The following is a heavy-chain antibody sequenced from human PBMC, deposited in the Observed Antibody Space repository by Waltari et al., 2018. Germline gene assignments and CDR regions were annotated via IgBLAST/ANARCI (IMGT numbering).Heavy chain of an antibody. J-gene: IGHJ4*02. V-gene: IGHV4-39*07. Sequence: QLQLQESGPGLVKPSATLSLTCTVSGGSISSSSYYWGWIRQPPGKGLEWIGSIYYSGSTYYNPSLKSRVTISVDTSKNQFSLKLSSVTAADTAVYYCARFRELGKGYYFDYWGQGTLVTVSS. CDR1: GGSISSSSYY. CDR3: ARFRELGKGYYFDY. D-gene: IGHD7-27*01. CDR2: IYYSGST.